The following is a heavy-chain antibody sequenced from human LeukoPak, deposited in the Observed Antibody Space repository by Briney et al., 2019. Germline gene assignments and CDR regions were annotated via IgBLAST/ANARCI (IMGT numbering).Heavy chain of an antibody. D-gene: IGHD6-13*01. J-gene: IGHJ3*02. CDR2: ISAYNGNT. CDR1: GYTFTSYG. V-gene: IGHV1-18*01. CDR3: ARPSHSSSSTGAFDI. Sequence: ASVKVSCKASGYTFTSYGISWVRQAPGQGLEWMGWISAYNGNTNYAQKLQGRVTMTTDTSTSTAYMELRSLRSDDTAVYYCARPSHSSSSTGAFDIWGQGTMVTVSS.